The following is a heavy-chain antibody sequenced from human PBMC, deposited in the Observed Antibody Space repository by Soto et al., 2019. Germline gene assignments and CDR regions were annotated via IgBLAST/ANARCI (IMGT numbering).Heavy chain of an antibody. CDR1: GSTFTGYY. Sequence: ASVNVSCKASGSTFTGYYMHWVRQAPGQGLEWMGIINPSGGSTSYAQKFQGRVTMTRDTSTSTVYMELSSLRSEDTAVYYCAGRWNGDYQKGYYYYYGMDVWGQGTTVTVSS. CDR3: AGRWNGDYQKGYYYYYGMDV. CDR2: INPSGGST. J-gene: IGHJ6*02. D-gene: IGHD4-17*01. V-gene: IGHV1-46*01.